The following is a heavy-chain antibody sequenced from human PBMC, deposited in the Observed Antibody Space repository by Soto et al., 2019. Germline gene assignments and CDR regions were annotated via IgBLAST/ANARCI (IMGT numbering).Heavy chain of an antibody. V-gene: IGHV4-4*02. J-gene: IGHJ4*02. CDR2: IYHSGGT. D-gene: IGHD3-3*01. CDR1: GGSISSDNW. Sequence: QVQLQESGPGLVNPSGTLSLTCAVSGGSISSDNWWSWVRQPPGKGLEWIGEIYHSGGTNYHPSRTRRFTTSVDKSKNLLSLELRSVAAADTAVYFCARHGGFSFDSWGQGTLVTVSS. CDR3: ARHGGFSFDS.